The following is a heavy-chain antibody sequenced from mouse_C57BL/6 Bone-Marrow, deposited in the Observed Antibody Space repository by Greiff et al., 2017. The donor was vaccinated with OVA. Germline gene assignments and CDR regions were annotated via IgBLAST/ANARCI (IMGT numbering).Heavy chain of an antibody. J-gene: IGHJ2*01. D-gene: IGHD1-1*01. CDR1: GFTFSDYG. V-gene: IGHV5-17*01. CDR2: ISSGSSTI. CDR3: ARGGLYGSSQYYFDY. Sequence: EVKVVESGGGLVKPGGSLKLSCAASGFTFSDYGMHWVRQAPEKGLEWVAYISSGSSTIYYADTVKGRFTISRDNAKNTLFLQMTSLRSEDTAMYYCARGGLYGSSQYYFDYWGQGTTLTVSS.